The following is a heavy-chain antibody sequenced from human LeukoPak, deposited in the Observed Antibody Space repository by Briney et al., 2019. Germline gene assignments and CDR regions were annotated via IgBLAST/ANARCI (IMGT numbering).Heavy chain of an antibody. Sequence: PSETRSLTCTVSGGSISSGDYYWSWIRQPPGKGLEWIGYIYYSGSTHYNPSLKSRVTISVDTSKNQFSLKLSSVTAADTAVYYCASEGSSGYVDYWGQGTLVTVSS. V-gene: IGHV4-30-4*01. CDR3: ASEGSSGYVDY. D-gene: IGHD5-12*01. J-gene: IGHJ4*02. CDR1: GGSISSGDYY. CDR2: IYYSGST.